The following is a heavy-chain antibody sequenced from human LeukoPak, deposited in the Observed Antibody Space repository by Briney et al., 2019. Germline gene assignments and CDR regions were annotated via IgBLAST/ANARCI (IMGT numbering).Heavy chain of an antibody. CDR3: ATGRAILEWFNY. D-gene: IGHD3-3*02. CDR1: GYTLTELS. J-gene: IGHJ4*02. Sequence: ASVKVSCKVSGYTLTELSMHWVRQAPGKGLEWMGGFDPEDGETIYAQKFQGRVTMTEDTYTDTAYMELSSLRSEDTAVYYCATGRAILEWFNYWGQGTLVTVSS. CDR2: FDPEDGET. V-gene: IGHV1-24*01.